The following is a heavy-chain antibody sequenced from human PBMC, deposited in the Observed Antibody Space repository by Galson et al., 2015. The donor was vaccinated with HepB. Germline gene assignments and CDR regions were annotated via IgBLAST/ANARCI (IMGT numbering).Heavy chain of an antibody. D-gene: IGHD2-2*01. CDR1: GFSLSTSGVG. CDR2: IYWDDDK. Sequence: PALVKPTQTLTLTCTFSGFSLSTSGVGVGWIRQPPGKALEWLALIYWDDDKRYSPSLKSRLTITKDTSKNQVVLTMTNMDPVDTATYYCAHKDSGPWGYQPKAFDYWGQGTLVTVSS. J-gene: IGHJ4*02. CDR3: AHKDSGPWGYQPKAFDY. V-gene: IGHV2-5*02.